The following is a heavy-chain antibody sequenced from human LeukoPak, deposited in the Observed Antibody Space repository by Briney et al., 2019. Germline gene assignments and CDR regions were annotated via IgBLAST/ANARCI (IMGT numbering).Heavy chain of an antibody. CDR1: GFPFSSHG. J-gene: IGHJ3*02. V-gene: IGHV3-53*01. CDR3: ARGLFLSGYLDAFDI. CDR2: IYNDGRT. Sequence: PGGSLRLSCAGSGFPFSSHGMNWVRQAPGKGLEWVSLIYNDGRTYYADSVKGRCTISRDNLKNVLYLQMNSLKVEDTALYYCARGLFLSGYLDAFDIWGQGTVVTVSS. D-gene: IGHD3-22*01.